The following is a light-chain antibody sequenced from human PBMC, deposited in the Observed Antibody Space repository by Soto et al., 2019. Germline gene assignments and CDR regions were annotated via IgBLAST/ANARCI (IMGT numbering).Light chain of an antibody. Sequence: QPVLNHPASVSGAPGQSSPISCTGNSSDVGGYNSVSWYQQHPGKAPKLILYDVTDRPSGVSYRFSGSKSGNTASLTISGLQAADEADYFCSSFTSSMTNVFGSGTKVTVL. CDR2: DVT. V-gene: IGLV2-14*01. J-gene: IGLJ1*01. CDR1: SSDVGGYNS. CDR3: SSFTSSMTNV.